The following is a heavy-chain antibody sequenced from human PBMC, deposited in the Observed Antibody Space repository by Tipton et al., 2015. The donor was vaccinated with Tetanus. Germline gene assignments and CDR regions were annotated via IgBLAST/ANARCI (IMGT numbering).Heavy chain of an antibody. J-gene: IGHJ4*02. CDR2: ISGSGGGT. D-gene: IGHD3-10*01. V-gene: IGHV3-23*01. CDR3: AKDRTLSMVRDTMSFDY. Sequence: SLRLSCAVSGFTFSNYAMNWVRQAPGKGLEWVSGISGSGGGTYYADSVRGRFTISRDNSKNTLYLQMNSLRAEDTAVYYCAKDRTLSMVRDTMSFDYWGQGTLVTVSS. CDR1: GFTFSNYA.